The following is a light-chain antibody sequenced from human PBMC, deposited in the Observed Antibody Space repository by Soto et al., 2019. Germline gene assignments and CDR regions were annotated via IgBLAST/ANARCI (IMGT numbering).Light chain of an antibody. CDR3: MQNTQFPLLT. CDR2: LGS. Sequence: DIVMTQSPLSLPVTPGEPASISCRSSQSLLHSNGYNYLDWYLQKPGQSPQLLIYLGSNRASGVPDRFSGSGSGTDFTLTISRVEAEDVGVYYCMQNTQFPLLTLGQGTRLEI. CDR1: QSLLHSNGYNY. J-gene: IGKJ5*01. V-gene: IGKV2-28*01.